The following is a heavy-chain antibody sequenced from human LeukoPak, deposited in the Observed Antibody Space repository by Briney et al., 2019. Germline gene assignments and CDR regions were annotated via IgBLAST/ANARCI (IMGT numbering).Heavy chain of an antibody. V-gene: IGHV3-7*01. J-gene: IGHJ4*02. CDR3: ARDATNRVGATIYYFDN. CDR2: IKQDGSEK. CDR1: GFTFSSYW. Sequence: TGGSLRLSCAASGFTFSSYWMSWVRQAPGKGLEWVANIKQDGSEKYYVDSVKGRFTLSRDNSKNTLYLQMNSLRAEDTAVYYCARDATNRVGATIYYFDNWGQGTLVTVSS. D-gene: IGHD1-26*01.